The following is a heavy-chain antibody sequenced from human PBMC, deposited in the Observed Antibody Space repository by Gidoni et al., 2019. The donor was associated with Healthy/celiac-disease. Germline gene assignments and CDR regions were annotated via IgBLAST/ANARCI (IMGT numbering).Heavy chain of an antibody. CDR3: AKDRSYSGYEGLVDAFDI. D-gene: IGHD5-12*01. V-gene: IGHV3-9*01. J-gene: IGHJ3*02. CDR1: GFTFDDYA. Sequence: EVQLVESGGGLVQPGRSLRLSCAASGFTFDDYAMHWVRQAPGKGLEWVSGISWNSGSIGYADSVKGRFTISRDNAKNSLYLQMNSLRAEDTALYYCAKDRSYSGYEGLVDAFDIWGQGTMVTVSS. CDR2: ISWNSGSI.